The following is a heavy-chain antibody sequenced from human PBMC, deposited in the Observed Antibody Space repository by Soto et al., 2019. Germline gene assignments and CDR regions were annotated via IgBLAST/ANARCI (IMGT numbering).Heavy chain of an antibody. D-gene: IGHD2-8*01. J-gene: IGHJ4*02. V-gene: IGHV3-23*01. Sequence: EVQLLESGGGLVQPGGPLRLSCAASGFTFSSYDMSWVRQAPGKGLEWVSRISGSGDTTYYADSVKGRFTISRDNSKNTLYLQMNTLRAEDTALFYCAKGQDTGVYRAFDYWGQGTQVTVSS. CDR3: AKGQDTGVYRAFDY. CDR1: GFTFSSYD. CDR2: ISGSGDTT.